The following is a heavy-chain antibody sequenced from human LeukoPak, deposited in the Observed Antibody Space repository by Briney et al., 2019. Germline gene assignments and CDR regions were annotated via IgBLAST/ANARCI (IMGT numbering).Heavy chain of an antibody. D-gene: IGHD1-26*01. Sequence: GGSLRLSCAASGFTFSSYGMHWVRQAPGKGLEWVAFIRYDGSNKYYADSVKGRFTISRDNSKNTLYLQMNSLRAEDTAVYYCAKGREWELPTYNWFDPWGQGTLVTVSS. CDR1: GFTFSSYG. V-gene: IGHV3-30*02. CDR2: IRYDGSNK. J-gene: IGHJ5*02. CDR3: AKGREWELPTYNWFDP.